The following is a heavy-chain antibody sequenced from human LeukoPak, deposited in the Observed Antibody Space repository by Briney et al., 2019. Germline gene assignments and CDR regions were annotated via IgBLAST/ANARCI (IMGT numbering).Heavy chain of an antibody. CDR2: INHSGST. CDR1: GGSFSGYY. Sequence: PSETLSLTCAVYGGSFSGYYWSWIRQPPGKGLEWIGEINHSGSTNYNPSLKSRVTISVDTSKNQFSLKLSSVTAADTAVYYCARNGFRFLVAEYFQHWGQGILVTVSS. D-gene: IGHD2-8*01. V-gene: IGHV4-34*01. J-gene: IGHJ1*01. CDR3: ARNGFRFLVAEYFQH.